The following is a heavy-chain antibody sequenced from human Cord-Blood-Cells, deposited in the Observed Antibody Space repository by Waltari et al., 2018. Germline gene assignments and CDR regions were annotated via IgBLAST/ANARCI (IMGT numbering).Heavy chain of an antibody. Sequence: EVQLVESGGGLIQPGGSLRLSCAASGFTVSSNYLSWVRPAPGRGLEWVSVIYSGGSTYYADSVKGRFTISRDNSKTTLYLQMNSLRAEDTAVYYCARGFGYYGSGSYYNYFDYWGQGTLVTVSS. CDR1: GFTVSSNY. CDR3: ARGFGYYGSGSYYNYFDY. J-gene: IGHJ4*02. V-gene: IGHV3-53*01. D-gene: IGHD3-10*01. CDR2: IYSGGST.